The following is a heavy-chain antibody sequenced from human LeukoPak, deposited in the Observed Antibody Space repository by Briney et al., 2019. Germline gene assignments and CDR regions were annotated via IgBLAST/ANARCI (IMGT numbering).Heavy chain of an antibody. V-gene: IGHV3-30*18. CDR2: ISYDGSNK. D-gene: IGHD3-22*01. J-gene: IGHJ4*02. CDR3: AKDFALYYDSSGDNHFDY. Sequence: GGSLRLSCAASGFIFSSYGMHWVRQAPGKGLEWVAVISYDGSNKYYADSVKGRFTISRDNSKNTLYLQMNSLRAEDTAVYYCAKDFALYYDSSGDNHFDYWGQGTLVTVSS. CDR1: GFIFSSYG.